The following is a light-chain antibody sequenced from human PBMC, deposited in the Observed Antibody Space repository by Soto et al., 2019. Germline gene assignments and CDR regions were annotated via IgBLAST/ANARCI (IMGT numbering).Light chain of an antibody. V-gene: IGLV9-49*01. Sequence: QSVLTQPPSASASLGASVTLTCTLSSGYSNYKVDWYQQRPGKGPRFVMRAGTGGIVGSKGDGIPDRFSVLGSGLNRYLTIKNIQEEDESDYHCGADHGSGSNFVYLVFGGGTKVTVL. CDR3: GADHGSGSNFVYLV. CDR2: AGTGGIVG. CDR1: SGYSNYK. J-gene: IGLJ2*01.